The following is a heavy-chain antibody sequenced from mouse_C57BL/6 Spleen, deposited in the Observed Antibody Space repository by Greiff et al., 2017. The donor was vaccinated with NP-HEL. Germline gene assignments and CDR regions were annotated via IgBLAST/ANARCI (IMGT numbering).Heavy chain of an antibody. J-gene: IGHJ2*01. CDR3: TSLPYFDY. V-gene: IGHV14-4*01. CDR2: IDPENGDT. CDR1: GFNIKDDY. Sequence: VQLQQSGAELVRPGAPVKLSCTASGFNIKDDYMHWVKQRPEQGLEWIGWIDPENGDTEYASKFQGKATITADTSSNTAYLQLSSLTSEDTAVYYCTSLPYFDYWGQGTTLTVSS.